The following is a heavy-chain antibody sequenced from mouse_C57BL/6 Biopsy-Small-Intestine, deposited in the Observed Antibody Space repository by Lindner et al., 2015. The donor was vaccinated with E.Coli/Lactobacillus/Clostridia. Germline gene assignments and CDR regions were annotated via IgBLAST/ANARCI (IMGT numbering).Heavy chain of an antibody. CDR1: GYSFTDYN. Sequence: VQLQESGPELVKPGASVKISCKASGYSFTDYNMNWVKQSNGKSLEWIGVINPNYGTTSYNQKFKGKATLTADQSSSTAYMQLNSLTSEDPAVYYCARCYCYYDPYYYAMDYWGQGTSVTVSS. V-gene: IGHV1-39*01. CDR3: ARCYCYYDPYYYAMDY. J-gene: IGHJ4*01. D-gene: IGHD2-4*01. CDR2: INPNYGTT.